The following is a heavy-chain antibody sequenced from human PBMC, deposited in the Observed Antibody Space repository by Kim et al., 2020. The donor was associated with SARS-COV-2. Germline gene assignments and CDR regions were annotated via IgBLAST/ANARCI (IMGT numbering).Heavy chain of an antibody. D-gene: IGHD3-22*01. CDR2: FDPEDGET. V-gene: IGHV1-24*01. Sequence: ASVKVSCKVSGYTLTELSMHWVRQAPGKGLEWMGGFDPEDGETIYAQKFQGRVTMTEDTSTDTAYMELSSLRSEDTAVYYCATGGMDYYDSSGYYYFDYWGQGTLVTISS. CDR3: ATGGMDYYDSSGYYYFDY. J-gene: IGHJ4*02. CDR1: GYTLTELS.